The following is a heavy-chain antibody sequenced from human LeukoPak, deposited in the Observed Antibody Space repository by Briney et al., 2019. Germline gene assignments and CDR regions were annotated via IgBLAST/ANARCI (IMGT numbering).Heavy chain of an antibody. V-gene: IGHV3-21*01. CDR1: GFTFSSSS. CDR3: ARYSGDALNY. J-gene: IGHJ4*02. CDR2: ISSSSTYI. D-gene: IGHD7-27*01. Sequence: GGSLRLSCAASGFTFSSSSMNWVRQAPGKGLEWVSYISSSSTYIYYADSLKGRFTISRDTAKNSLYLQMNSLRAEDTAVYYCARYSGDALNYWGQGTPVTVSS.